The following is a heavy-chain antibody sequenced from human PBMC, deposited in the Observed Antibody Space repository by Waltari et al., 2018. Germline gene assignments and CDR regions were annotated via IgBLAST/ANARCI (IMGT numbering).Heavy chain of an antibody. Sequence: VRQAPGKGLVWVSLINSDGSSTSYADAVKGRFTISRDNANNTLYLQMNSLRAEDTAVYYCARGNYYGMDVWGQGTTVTVSS. J-gene: IGHJ6*02. CDR3: ARGNYYGMDV. CDR2: INSDGSST. V-gene: IGHV3-74*01.